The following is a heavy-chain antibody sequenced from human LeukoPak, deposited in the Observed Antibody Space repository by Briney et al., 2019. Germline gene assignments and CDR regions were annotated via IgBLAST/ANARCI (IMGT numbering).Heavy chain of an antibody. CDR1: GFTFSSYW. D-gene: IGHD3-10*01. CDR3: ARQREISSGFGHKSALYI. Sequence: GSLRLSCAAAGFTFSSYWMSWIRKSPGKELEWIGEINHSGSTNFNPSLKSRVTISVDTSKNQFSLTLTSVTAGDTAVYYCARQREISSGFGHKSALYIWGQGTMVTVSS. V-gene: IGHV4-34*01. CDR2: INHSGST. J-gene: IGHJ3*02.